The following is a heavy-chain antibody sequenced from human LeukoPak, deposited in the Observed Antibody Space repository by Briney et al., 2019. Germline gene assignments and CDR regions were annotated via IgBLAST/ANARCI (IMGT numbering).Heavy chain of an antibody. V-gene: IGHV3-30*18. CDR2: ISYDGSNK. CDR1: GFIFSSYG. Sequence: GGSLRLSCAASGFIFSSYGMHWVRQAPGKGLEWVAVISYDGSNKYYADSVKGRFTISRDNSKNTLYLQMNSLRAEDTAVYYCAKDQERYCSGGSCLGAFDIWGQGTMVTVSS. D-gene: IGHD2-15*01. CDR3: AKDQERYCSGGSCLGAFDI. J-gene: IGHJ3*02.